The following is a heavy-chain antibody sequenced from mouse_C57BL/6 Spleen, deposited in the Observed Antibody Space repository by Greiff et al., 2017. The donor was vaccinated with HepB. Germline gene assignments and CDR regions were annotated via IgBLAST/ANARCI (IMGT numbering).Heavy chain of an antibody. J-gene: IGHJ2*01. V-gene: IGHV5-9*01. CDR1: GFTFSSYT. CDR2: ISGGGGNT. Sequence: EVKLMESGGGLVKPGGSLKLSCAASGFTFSSYTMSWVRQTPEKRLEWVATISGGGGNTYYPDSVKGRFTISRDNAKNTLYLQMSSLRSEDTALYYCARPLANWAFDYWGQGTTLTVSS. CDR3: ARPLANWAFDY. D-gene: IGHD4-1*01.